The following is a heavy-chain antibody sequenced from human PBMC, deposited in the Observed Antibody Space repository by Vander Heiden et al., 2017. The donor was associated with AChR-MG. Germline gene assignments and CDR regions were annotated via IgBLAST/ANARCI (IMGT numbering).Heavy chain of an antibody. V-gene: IGHV3-23*01. CDR2: ISGSGGST. J-gene: IGHJ4*02. Sequence: EVQLLESGGGLVQPRGSLRLSCATHGLPFSRHAMSWVRPNAGKGLEWVSGISGSGGSTYYADSVKGRFTISRDNSRNTLDLQMDSLRAEDTAIYYCAKTPLGTSRFDYWGQGTLVTVSS. CDR3: AKTPLGTSRFDY. CDR1: GLPFSRHA.